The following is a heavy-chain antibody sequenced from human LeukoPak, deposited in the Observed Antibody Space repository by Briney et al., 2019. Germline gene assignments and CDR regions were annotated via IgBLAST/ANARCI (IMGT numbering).Heavy chain of an antibody. V-gene: IGHV4-34*01. J-gene: IGHJ5*02. CDR2: INHSGST. CDR1: GGSFSGYY. D-gene: IGHD2-2*01. CDR3: ARDVYQLHQNWFDP. Sequence: SETLSLTCAVYGGSFSGYYWSSIRQPPGKGLEWIGEINHSGSTNYNPSLKSRVTISVDTCKNQFSLKLSSVTAADTAVYYCARDVYQLHQNWFDPWGQGTLVTVSS.